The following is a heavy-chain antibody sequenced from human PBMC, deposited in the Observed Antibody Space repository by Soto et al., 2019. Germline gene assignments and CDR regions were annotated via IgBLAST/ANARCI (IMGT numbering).Heavy chain of an antibody. CDR2: ISGSGGST. V-gene: IGHV3-23*01. Sequence: EVQLLESGGGLVQPGGSLRLSCAASGFTYSSYAMSWVRQAPGKGLEWVSAISGSGGSTYYADSVKGRFTISRDNSKNKLYVQMNSLRAEDTAVYYCAKGFWSGYYYQDSGYFDYWGQGTLVTVSS. D-gene: IGHD3-3*01. J-gene: IGHJ4*02. CDR1: GFTYSSYA. CDR3: AKGFWSGYYYQDSGYFDY.